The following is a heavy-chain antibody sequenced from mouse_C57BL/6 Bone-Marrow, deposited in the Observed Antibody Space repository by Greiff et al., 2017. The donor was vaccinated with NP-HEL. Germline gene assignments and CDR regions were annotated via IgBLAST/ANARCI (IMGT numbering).Heavy chain of an antibody. D-gene: IGHD2-3*01. V-gene: IGHV14-4*01. CDR1: GFNIKDDY. Sequence: VQLQQSGAELVRPGASVKLSCTASGFNIKDDYMHWVKQRPEQGLEWIGWIDPENGDTEYASKFQGKATITADTSSNTAYLQLSSLTSEDTAVYYCTLYDCFAYWGQGTLVTVSA. CDR3: TLYDCFAY. J-gene: IGHJ3*01. CDR2: IDPENGDT.